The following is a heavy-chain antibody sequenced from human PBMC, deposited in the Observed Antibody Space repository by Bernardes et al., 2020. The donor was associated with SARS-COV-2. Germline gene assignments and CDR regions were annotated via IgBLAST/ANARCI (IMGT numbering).Heavy chain of an antibody. D-gene: IGHD1-26*01. V-gene: IGHV3-7*03. CDR1: GFTFSAYW. Sequence: GGSLRLSCATSGFTFSAYWMSWVRQAPGKGLEWVANINQDGTVKSNVDSVKGRFTISRDNSKNTLYLQMYSLRAEDTAVYFCVREKVQSEPPTRYDYWGQGTLVTVSS. CDR2: INQDGTVK. CDR3: VREKVQSEPPTRYDY. J-gene: IGHJ4*02.